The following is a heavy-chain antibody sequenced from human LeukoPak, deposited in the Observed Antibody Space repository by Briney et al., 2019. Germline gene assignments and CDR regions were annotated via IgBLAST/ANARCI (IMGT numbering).Heavy chain of an antibody. V-gene: IGHV4-4*07. D-gene: IGHD5-24*01. CDR1: GGSISSYY. J-gene: IGHJ5*02. Sequence: SETLSLSCTVSGGSISSYYWGWIRQPAGKGLEWIGRIFTSGSTNYNPSLKSRVTMSVDTPKNQFSLKLSSVTAAGTSVYYCARESDGWFDPWGQGTLVTVSS. CDR3: ARESDGWFDP. CDR2: IFTSGST.